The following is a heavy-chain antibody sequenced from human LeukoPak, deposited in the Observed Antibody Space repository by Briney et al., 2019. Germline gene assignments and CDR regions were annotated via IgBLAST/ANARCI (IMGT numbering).Heavy chain of an antibody. J-gene: IGHJ4*02. CDR3: AKRYSSSWCIDS. D-gene: IGHD6-13*01. Sequence: GGSLRLSCAASGFTFSSYGLHWVRQAPGKGLEWVAVVSYDGTNRYYADSVKGRFTISRDNSKNTLYLQMNSLRAEDTAVYYCAKRYSSSWCIDSWGQGTLVTVSS. CDR1: GFTFSSYG. CDR2: VSYDGTNR. V-gene: IGHV3-30*18.